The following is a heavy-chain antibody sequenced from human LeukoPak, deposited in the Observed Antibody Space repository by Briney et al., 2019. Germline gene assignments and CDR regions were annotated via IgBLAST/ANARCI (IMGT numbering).Heavy chain of an antibody. J-gene: IGHJ5*02. CDR1: GYTLTELS. CDR2: IIPIFGTA. V-gene: IGHV1-69*13. Sequence: SVKVSCKVSGYTLTELSMHWVRQAPGQGLEWMGGIIPIFGTANYAQKFQGRVTITADESTSTAYMELSSLRSEDTAVYYCDFLNGPWGQGTLVTVSS. CDR3: DFLNGP.